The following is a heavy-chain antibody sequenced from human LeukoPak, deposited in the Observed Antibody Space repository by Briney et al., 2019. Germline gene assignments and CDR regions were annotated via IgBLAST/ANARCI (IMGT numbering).Heavy chain of an antibody. J-gene: IGHJ3*02. CDR3: ARDPTTVTTHDAFDI. CDR2: IYHSGST. CDR1: GGSISGGGYY. V-gene: IGHV4-30-2*01. Sequence: SETLSLTCTVSGGSISGGGYYWSWIRQPPGKGLEWIGYIYHSGSTYYNPSLKSRVTISVDRSKNQFSLKLSSVTAADTAVYYCARDPTTVTTHDAFDIWGQGTMVTVSS. D-gene: IGHD4-11*01.